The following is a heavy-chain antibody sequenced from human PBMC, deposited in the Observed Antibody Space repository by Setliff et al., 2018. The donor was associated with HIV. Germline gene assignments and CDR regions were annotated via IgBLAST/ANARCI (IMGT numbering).Heavy chain of an antibody. V-gene: IGHV1-2*02. CDR3: AAGLNYYDRSGLGA. D-gene: IGHD3-22*01. CDR2: INPNGGAT. Sequence: GASVKVSCKTSGYTFTDYYIHWVRQAPGQGLEWMGWINPNGGATHYAQMFRDSVIMTRDTSISTAYMELSSLTSGDTAVYYCAAGLNYYDRSGLGAWGQGTLVTVSS. J-gene: IGHJ5*02. CDR1: GYTFTDYY.